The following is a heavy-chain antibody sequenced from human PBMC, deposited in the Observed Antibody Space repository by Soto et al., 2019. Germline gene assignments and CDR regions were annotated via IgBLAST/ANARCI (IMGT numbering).Heavy chain of an antibody. CDR3: AMDAPDYYFDF. Sequence: QVQLVESGGGVVQPGRSLRLSCAASGFTFSRYGMHLVRQAPGKGLEWVAAIWYDGSNKYYADSVKGRFTISRDNSKNTLYLQMTSLRAEDTAVYYCAMDAPDYYFDFWGKGTLVTVSS. CDR2: IWYDGSNK. J-gene: IGHJ4*02. D-gene: IGHD2-2*03. CDR1: GFTFSRYG. V-gene: IGHV3-33*01.